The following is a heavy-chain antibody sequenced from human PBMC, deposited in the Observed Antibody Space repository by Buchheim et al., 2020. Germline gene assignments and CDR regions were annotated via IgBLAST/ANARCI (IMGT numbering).Heavy chain of an antibody. Sequence: VQLVESGGGVVQPGRSLRLSCAASGFTFSSYAMHWVRQAPGKGLEWVAVISYDGSNKYYADSVKGRFTISRDNSNNTLYMQMNSLRAEDTAVYYCARDFVVVAAKFDYWGQGTL. CDR2: ISYDGSNK. V-gene: IGHV3-30*04. CDR1: GFTFSSYA. J-gene: IGHJ4*02. CDR3: ARDFVVVAAKFDY. D-gene: IGHD2-15*01.